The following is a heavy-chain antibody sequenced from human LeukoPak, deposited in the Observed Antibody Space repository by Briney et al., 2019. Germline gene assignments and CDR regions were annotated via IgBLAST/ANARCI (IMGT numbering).Heavy chain of an antibody. J-gene: IGHJ4*02. D-gene: IGHD3-3*01. CDR2: IKHDGSEK. CDR3: ATDRGWRTSGYYLYYFEY. V-gene: IGHV3-7*01. CDR1: GFIFTNYF. Sequence: PGGSLRLSCAASGFIFTNYFMSWVRQAPGKGLEWVASIKHDGSEKYHVDSVRGRFTISRDNTMNSLYLQMSSLRAEDTAVYYCATDRGWRTSGYYLYYFEYWGQGTLVTYS.